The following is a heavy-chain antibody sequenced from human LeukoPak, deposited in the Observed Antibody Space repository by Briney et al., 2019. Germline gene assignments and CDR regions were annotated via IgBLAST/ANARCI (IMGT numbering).Heavy chain of an antibody. J-gene: IGHJ6*02. CDR3: ARVREDYGGYTYYYYYGMDV. D-gene: IGHD4/OR15-4a*01. V-gene: IGHV1-2*02. Sequence: ASVTVSCTASGYTFTGYYMHWVRQAPGQGLEWMGWINPNSGGTNYAQKFQGRVTMTRDTSISTAYMELSRLRSDDTAVYYCARVREDYGGYTYYYYYGMDVWGQGTTVTVSS. CDR1: GYTFTGYY. CDR2: INPNSGGT.